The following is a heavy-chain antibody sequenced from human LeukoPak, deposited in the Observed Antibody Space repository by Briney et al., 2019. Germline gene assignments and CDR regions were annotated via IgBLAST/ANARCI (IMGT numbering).Heavy chain of an antibody. J-gene: IGHJ3*02. CDR1: EFTFGAYG. Sequence: GGSLRLSFAASEFTFGAYGRIWFRQAPGKGLEGVGFIRSKTYGGTAEYAASVKGRFTISRDDSKSIAYLQMNSLKAEDTAVYYCSRGLGSGNPVDIWGQGTMVTVS. CDR2: IRSKTYGGTA. CDR3: SRGLGSGNPVDI. V-gene: IGHV3-49*03. D-gene: IGHD3-10*01.